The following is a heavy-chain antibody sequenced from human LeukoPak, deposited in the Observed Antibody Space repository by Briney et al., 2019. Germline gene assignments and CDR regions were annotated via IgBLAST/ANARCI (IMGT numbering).Heavy chain of an antibody. CDR1: GFTFSSYA. CDR3: ARDGKGYSSGPTGGYYFDY. V-gene: IGHV3-30-3*01. CDR2: ISYDGSNK. J-gene: IGHJ4*02. D-gene: IGHD6-19*01. Sequence: GGSLRLSCAASGFTFSSYAMHWVRQAPGKGLEWVAVISYDGSNKYYADSVKGRFTISRDNSKNTLYLQMNSLRAEDTAVYYCARDGKGYSSGPTGGYYFDYWGQGTLVTVSS.